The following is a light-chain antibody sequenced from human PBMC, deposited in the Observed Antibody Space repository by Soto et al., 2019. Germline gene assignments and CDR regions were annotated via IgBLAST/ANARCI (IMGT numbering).Light chain of an antibody. CDR1: SSNIGTNA. CDR3: AAWDDSLNGYV. Sequence: QAVVTQPTSASGTPGQRVTISCSGGSSNIGTNAVNWYQQLPGTSPKLLIYNNNQRPSGVPDRFAGSKSGTSASLAISGLQSEDEADYYCAAWDDSLNGYVVGTGTKLTVL. CDR2: NNN. J-gene: IGLJ1*01. V-gene: IGLV1-44*01.